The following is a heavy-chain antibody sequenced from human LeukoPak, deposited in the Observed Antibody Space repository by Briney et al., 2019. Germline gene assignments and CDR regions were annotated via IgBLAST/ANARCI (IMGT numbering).Heavy chain of an antibody. Sequence: GASVKVSCKASGGTFSSYAISWVRQAPGQGLEWMGRIIPILGIANYAQKFQGRVTITADKSTSTAYMELSSLRSEDTAVYYCARAMRDVFSGGASWFDPWGQGTLVTVSS. CDR2: IIPILGIA. D-gene: IGHD3-10*02. CDR3: ARAMRDVFSGGASWFDP. J-gene: IGHJ5*02. V-gene: IGHV1-69*04. CDR1: GGTFSSYA.